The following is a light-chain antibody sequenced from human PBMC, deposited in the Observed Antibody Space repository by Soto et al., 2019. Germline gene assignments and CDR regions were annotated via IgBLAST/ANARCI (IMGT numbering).Light chain of an antibody. V-gene: IGKV3-20*01. CDR2: GAS. Sequence: EIALTQSPGTLSLSPGERATLSCRASQSVSSSYLAWYQQKPGQAPRLLIYGASSRATGIPDRFSGSGSGTDFTLPISRLEPEDFAVYYCQQYGSSPWTFGQGTKVEIK. J-gene: IGKJ1*01. CDR1: QSVSSSY. CDR3: QQYGSSPWT.